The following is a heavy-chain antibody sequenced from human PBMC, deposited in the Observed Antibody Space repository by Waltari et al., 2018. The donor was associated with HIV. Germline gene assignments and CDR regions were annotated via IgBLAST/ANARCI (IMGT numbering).Heavy chain of an antibody. V-gene: IGHV3-49*04. CDR2: IRSKKYGGTT. CDR3: TRDLRFLFDY. CDR1: GFPFGDYA. Sequence: VESGGGLVQPGRSLRVSCTASGFPFGDYAFSWVRQAPGKGLEWVGFIRSKKYGGTTEYAASVKGRFNISRDDSKSIAYLHLNSLKTEDTGIYYCTRDLRFLFDYWGQGALVIVSS. J-gene: IGHJ4*02.